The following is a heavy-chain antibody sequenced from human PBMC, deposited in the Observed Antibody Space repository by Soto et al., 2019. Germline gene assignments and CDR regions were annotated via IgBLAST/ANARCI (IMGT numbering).Heavy chain of an antibody. V-gene: IGHV3-33*01. D-gene: IGHD4-17*01. J-gene: IGHJ6*02. CDR2: IWYDGSNK. CDR1: GFTFSSYG. Sequence: QVQLVESGGGVVQPGRSLRLSCAASGFTFSSYGMHWVRQAPGKGLEWVAVIWYDGSNKYYADSVKGRFTISRDNSKNTLYLQMNSLRAEDTAVYYCARTTVTSYGMDVWGQGTTVTVSS. CDR3: ARTTVTSYGMDV.